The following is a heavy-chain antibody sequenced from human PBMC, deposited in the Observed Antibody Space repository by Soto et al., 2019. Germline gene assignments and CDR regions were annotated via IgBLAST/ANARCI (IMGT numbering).Heavy chain of an antibody. CDR2: IKSKIDGGTT. CDR1: GFTISNAW. Sequence: PGGSLRLSCAASGFTISNAWMNWVRQAPGKGPEWVGRIKSKIDGGTTDYVAPVKGRFNISRDDSANTLYLQMNSLQTEDTGVYYCTTDRARYMISMDVWGQATAVTVSS. V-gene: IGHV3-15*07. CDR3: TTDRARYMISMDV. J-gene: IGHJ6*02. D-gene: IGHD1-26*01.